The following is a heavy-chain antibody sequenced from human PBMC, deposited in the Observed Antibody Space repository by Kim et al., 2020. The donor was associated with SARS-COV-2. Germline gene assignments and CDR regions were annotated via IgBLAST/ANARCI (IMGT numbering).Heavy chain of an antibody. CDR2: ISSSSYI. CDR1: GFTFSSYS. J-gene: IGHJ6*02. Sequence: GGSLRLSCAASGFTFSSYSMNWVRQAPGKGLEWVSSISSSSYIYYADSVKGRFTISRDNAKNSLYLQMNSLRAEDTAVYYCARASGYCSSTSCYIPLTWNYGMDVWGQGTTVTVSS. CDR3: ARASGYCSSTSCYIPLTWNYGMDV. V-gene: IGHV3-21*01. D-gene: IGHD2-2*02.